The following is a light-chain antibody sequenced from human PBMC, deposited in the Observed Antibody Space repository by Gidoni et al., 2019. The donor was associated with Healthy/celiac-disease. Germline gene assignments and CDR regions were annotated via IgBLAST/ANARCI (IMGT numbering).Light chain of an antibody. CDR3: QQKCP. Sequence: DIQMTQSPSTLSASVGDRVTITCRASQSISSWLAWYQQKPGKAPKLLIYKASSLESGVPSRFSGSGSGTEFTLTISSLQPDDFATYYCQQKCPFXQXTKVEIK. V-gene: IGKV1-5*03. CDR2: KAS. J-gene: IGKJ1*01. CDR1: QSISSW.